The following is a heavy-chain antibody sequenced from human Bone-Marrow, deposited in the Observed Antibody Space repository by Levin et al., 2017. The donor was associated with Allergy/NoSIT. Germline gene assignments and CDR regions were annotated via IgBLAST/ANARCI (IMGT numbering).Heavy chain of an antibody. CDR1: GFTFSSYS. J-gene: IGHJ3*02. CDR2: ISGSSSFI. D-gene: IGHD5-12*01. V-gene: IGHV3-21*01. Sequence: PGGSLRLSCAASGFTFSSYSMNWVRQAPGKGLEWVSSISGSSSFIYYADSVKGRFTISRDNAKNSLYLQMNSLRAEDTAVYYCARSGTHIMATNDAFDIWGQGTVVTVSS. CDR3: ARSGTHIMATNDAFDI.